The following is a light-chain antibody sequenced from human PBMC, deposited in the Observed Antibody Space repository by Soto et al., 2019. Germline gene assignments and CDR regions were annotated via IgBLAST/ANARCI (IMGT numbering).Light chain of an antibody. CDR3: PQYGDSPPTWT. V-gene: IGKV3-20*01. CDR2: GAS. Sequence: EIVLTQSPGTLSLSPGERATLSCRASQSVSSNFLAWYQQKPGQAPRLLIYGASSKGTGIPNRFSGSGSGTDFTLTINRLEPEDFAVYYCPQYGDSPPTWTFGQGTKVAIK. CDR1: QSVSSNF. J-gene: IGKJ1*01.